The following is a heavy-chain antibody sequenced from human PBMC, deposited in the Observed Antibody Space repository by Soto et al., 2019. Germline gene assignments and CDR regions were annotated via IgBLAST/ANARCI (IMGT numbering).Heavy chain of an antibody. J-gene: IGHJ6*03. D-gene: IGHD6-19*01. CDR1: GFTFSSYG. V-gene: IGHV3-33*01. CDR3: ARDRPLTPVAGRFYYYYYMDV. Sequence: GGSLRLSCAASGFTFSSYGMHWVRQAPGKGLEWVAVIWYDGSNKYYADSVKGRFTISRDNSKNTLYLQMNSLRAEDTAVYYCARDRPLTPVAGRFYYYYYMDVWGKGTTVTVSS. CDR2: IWYDGSNK.